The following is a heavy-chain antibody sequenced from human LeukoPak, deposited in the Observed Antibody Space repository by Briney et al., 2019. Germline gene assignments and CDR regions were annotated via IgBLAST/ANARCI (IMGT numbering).Heavy chain of an antibody. CDR1: GFTFSSYS. Sequence: HPRASLRLSCAASGFTFSSYSMNWVRQAPGKGLEWVSSISSSSSYIYYADSVKGRFTISRDNAKNSLYLQMNSLRAEDTAVYYCARQIVATILYGMDVWGQGTTVSDSS. CDR3: ARQIVATILYGMDV. V-gene: IGHV3-21*01. J-gene: IGHJ6*02. D-gene: IGHD5-12*01. CDR2: ISSSSSYI.